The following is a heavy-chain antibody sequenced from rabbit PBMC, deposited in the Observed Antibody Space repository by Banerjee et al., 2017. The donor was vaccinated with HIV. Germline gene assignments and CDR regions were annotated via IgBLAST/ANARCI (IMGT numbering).Heavy chain of an antibody. CDR2: INTNSGNT. CDR3: ARDRDGDAGYGSLAL. J-gene: IGHJ4*01. Sequence: QEQLVESGGSLVQPGGSLTLTCTASGFSFSNKYVMCWVRQAPGKGLEWIACINTNSGNTVYASWAKGRFTISKTSWTTVTLQMTSLTVADTATYFCARDRDGDAGYGSLALWGPGTLVTVS. V-gene: IGHV1S45*01. CDR1: GFSFSNKYV. D-gene: IGHD7-1*01.